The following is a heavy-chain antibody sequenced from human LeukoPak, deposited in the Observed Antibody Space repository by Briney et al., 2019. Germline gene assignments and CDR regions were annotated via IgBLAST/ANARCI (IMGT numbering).Heavy chain of an antibody. V-gene: IGHV3-74*01. CDR1: GFTFSSYW. J-gene: IGHJ4*02. Sequence: HPGGSLRLSCAASGFTFSSYWMHWVRQAPGKGLVWISRINNDGSSISYADSVKARFTISRDNAKNMVYLQMNSLSAEDSAVYYCARDGTYLKPSDGTDRKPIDYWGQGTLVTVSS. CDR2: INNDGSSI. D-gene: IGHD3-16*02. CDR3: ARDGTYLKPSDGTDRKPIDY.